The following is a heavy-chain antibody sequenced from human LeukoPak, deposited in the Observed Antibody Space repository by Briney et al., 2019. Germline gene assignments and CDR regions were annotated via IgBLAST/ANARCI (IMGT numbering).Heavy chain of an antibody. Sequence: GGSLRLSCAASGLTVSSNYMNWVRQAPGKGLKWVSLLYTDGSTYYADSVKGRFTISRDNPRNTLYLQMDDLRPEDTAVYYCASHDYSVWGYFAYWGQGALVTVSS. V-gene: IGHV3-66*02. D-gene: IGHD3-16*01. CDR2: LYTDGST. CDR1: GLTVSSNY. J-gene: IGHJ4*02. CDR3: ASHDYSVWGYFAY.